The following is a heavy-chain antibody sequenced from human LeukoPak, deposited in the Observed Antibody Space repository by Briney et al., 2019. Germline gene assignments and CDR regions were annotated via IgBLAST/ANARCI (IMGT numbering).Heavy chain of an antibody. CDR3: AREAAAGTRWFDP. J-gene: IGHJ5*02. CDR2: IYYSGST. CDR1: GGSISSYY. Sequence: SETLSLTCTVSGGSISSYYWSWIRQPPGKGLEWIGYIYYSGSTNYNPSLKSRVTISVDTSKNQFSLKLSSVTAADTAVYYCAREAAAGTRWFDPWGQGTLVTVSS. V-gene: IGHV4-59*01. D-gene: IGHD6-13*01.